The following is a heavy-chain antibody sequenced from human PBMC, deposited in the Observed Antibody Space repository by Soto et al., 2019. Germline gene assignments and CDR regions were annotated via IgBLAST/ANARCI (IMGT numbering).Heavy chain of an antibody. CDR2: IIPIFGTA. Sequence: GAGVKVSCKASGGAFSSYSISWVLQAPGQGLEWMGGIIPIFGTANYAQKFQGRVTITADKSTSTAYMELSSLRSEDTAVYYCARDVLITLGMFDPWGQGTLVTVSS. J-gene: IGHJ5*02. V-gene: IGHV1-69*06. D-gene: IGHD3-22*01. CDR1: GGAFSSYS. CDR3: ARDVLITLGMFDP.